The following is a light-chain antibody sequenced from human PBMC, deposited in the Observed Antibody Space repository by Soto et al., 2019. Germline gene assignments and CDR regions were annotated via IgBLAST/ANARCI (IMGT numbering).Light chain of an antibody. CDR2: LTD. V-gene: IGLV1-44*01. Sequence: QSVLTQPPSLSATPGQRVNISCSGSFSNIGDNAVNWYQQLPGAAPKLLIYLTDQRPSGVPDRFSGSKSGTSAFLAISGLQSEDEADYYCAAWDDSLNALFGSGTKVTV. J-gene: IGLJ1*01. CDR3: AAWDDSLNAL. CDR1: FSNIGDNA.